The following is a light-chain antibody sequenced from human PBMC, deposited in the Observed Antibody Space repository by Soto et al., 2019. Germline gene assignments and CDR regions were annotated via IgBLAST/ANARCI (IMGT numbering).Light chain of an antibody. J-gene: IGKJ1*01. V-gene: IGKV3-20*01. CDR1: QSVDTTF. CDR3: QQYMSSVT. Sequence: EIVLTQSPGSLSLSPGQRATLSCRASQSVDTTFFAWYQKKPGQAPRLLIYGASKRATGIPDRFSGSGSGTYFTLISSRLEPEDFEVYYCQQYMSSVTFGQGTKVEIK. CDR2: GAS.